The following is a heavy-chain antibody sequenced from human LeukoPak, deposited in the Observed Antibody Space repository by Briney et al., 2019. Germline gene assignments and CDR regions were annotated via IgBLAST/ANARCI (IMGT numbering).Heavy chain of an antibody. CDR2: INSGSTNP. V-gene: IGHV3-21*01. J-gene: IGHJ4*02. CDR1: GFIFSSYT. Sequence: GGSLRLSCEASGFIFSSYTMNWIRQAPGKGLEWVASINSGSTNPYYADSVKGRFTISRDDAKKSLYLQMTSLRVEDTSVYYCARDFLAAGHYWGQGTLVTVSS. CDR3: ARDFLAAGHY. D-gene: IGHD6-13*01.